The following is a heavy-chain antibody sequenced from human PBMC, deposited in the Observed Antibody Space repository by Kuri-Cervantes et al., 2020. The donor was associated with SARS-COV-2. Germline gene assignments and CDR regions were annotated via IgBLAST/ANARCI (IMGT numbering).Heavy chain of an antibody. D-gene: IGHD6-6*01. CDR1: GGSFSGYY. J-gene: IGHJ6*02. V-gene: IGHV4-59*01. Sequence: GSLRLSCAVYGGSFSGYYWSWIRQPPGKGLEWIGYIYYTGSTNYNPSLKSRVTVSVDTSKNQFSLKLSSVTAADTAVYYCARDIAARPLDVWGQGTTVTVSS. CDR3: ARDIAARPLDV. CDR2: IYYTGST.